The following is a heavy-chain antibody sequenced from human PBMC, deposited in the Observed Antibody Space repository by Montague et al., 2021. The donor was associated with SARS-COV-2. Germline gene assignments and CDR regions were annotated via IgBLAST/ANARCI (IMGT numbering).Heavy chain of an antibody. CDR3: ASPQNTCFIDNCVNYFDF. J-gene: IGHJ4*01. V-gene: IGHV4-59*01. Sequence: SETLSLTCTVSGGSISSYYWSWIRQPPGKGLEWIGYIYYTGSTKYNPSLKSRVTMSLDRPTNRFSLRLNSVTAADTAMYYRASPQNTCFIDNCVNYFDFWGLGAQVTVSS. CDR2: IYYTGST. CDR1: GGSISSYY. D-gene: IGHD1-1*01.